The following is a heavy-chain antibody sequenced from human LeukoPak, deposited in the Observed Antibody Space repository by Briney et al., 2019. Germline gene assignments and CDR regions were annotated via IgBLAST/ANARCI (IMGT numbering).Heavy chain of an antibody. V-gene: IGHV3-9*01. Sequence: PGGSLGLSCVTSGFPLNKYALHWVRQAPGKGLEWVSGILANSRAIGYGDSVKGRFTISRDDATNSLYLQMNNLRVEDTALYYCVADTAGDLAFWGQGSLVIVSS. CDR2: ILANSRAI. J-gene: IGHJ4*02. CDR3: VADTAGDLAF. CDR1: GFPLNKYA. D-gene: IGHD3-10*01.